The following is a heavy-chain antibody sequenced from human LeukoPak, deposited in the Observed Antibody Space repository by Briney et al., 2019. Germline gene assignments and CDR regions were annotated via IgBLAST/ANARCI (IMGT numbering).Heavy chain of an antibody. CDR3: ARDFSGASRIDY. CDR1: GFTFSSYA. CDR2: ISNDGSNK. D-gene: IGHD4/OR15-4a*01. V-gene: IGHV3-30-3*01. J-gene: IGHJ4*02. Sequence: AGGSLRFSCAASGFTFSSYAMHWVRQAPGKGLEWVTVISNDGSNKYYADSVKGRFTISRDNSKNTLYLQMNSLRAEDTAAYYCARDFSGASRIDYWGQGALVTVSS.